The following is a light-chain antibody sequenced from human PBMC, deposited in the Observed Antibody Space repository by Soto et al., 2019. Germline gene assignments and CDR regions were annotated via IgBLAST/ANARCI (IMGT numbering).Light chain of an antibody. J-gene: IGKJ5*01. Sequence: IVMTQSPATLSVSPGERATLSCRASQSVRSNLAWYQQKPGQAPRLLIYGASTRATDFPARFSGSGSGTASSPTLSAVHSEVFAFFYCQQYPTWPTPFAKGTRLEIK. CDR1: QSVRSN. CDR2: GAS. V-gene: IGKV3-15*01. CDR3: QQYPTWPTP.